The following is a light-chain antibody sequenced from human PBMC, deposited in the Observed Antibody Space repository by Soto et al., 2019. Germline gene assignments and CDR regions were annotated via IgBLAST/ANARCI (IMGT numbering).Light chain of an antibody. V-gene: IGKV3-15*01. CDR1: QSVSTN. CDR2: GAS. J-gene: IGKJ4*01. CDR3: QQYHKWPLT. Sequence: EIVMTQFPATLSVSPGERATLSCRASQSVSTNLAWYQQKTGQAPRLLMYGASTRATGMPASFSGSGSGTEFILTISSPQSEDFAVYYCQQYHKWPLTFGGGTKVDIK.